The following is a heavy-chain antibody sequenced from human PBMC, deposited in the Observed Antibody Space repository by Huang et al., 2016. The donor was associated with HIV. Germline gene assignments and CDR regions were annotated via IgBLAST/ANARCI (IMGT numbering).Heavy chain of an antibody. CDR2: SGSDGGST. V-gene: IGHV3-74*02. D-gene: IGHD3-10*01. CDR3: VSGFRSFHH. Sequence: EVHLADSGGGLVRPGGSLRLSCVASGLTFSTFWLHWVRQVPGQGLVWLSQSGSDGGSTNYADSVKGRFTISRDNAKNRLYLQMNNLRGEDTAMYYCVSGFRSFHHWGQGTLVTVSS. CDR1: GLTFSTFW. J-gene: IGHJ1*01.